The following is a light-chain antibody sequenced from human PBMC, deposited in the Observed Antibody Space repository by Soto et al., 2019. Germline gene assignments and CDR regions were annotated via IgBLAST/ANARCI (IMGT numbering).Light chain of an antibody. CDR3: QQSYSSPPWT. V-gene: IGKV1-39*01. CDR1: QSISRY. CDR2: AAS. Sequence: DIPMTQSPSSLAASVGDRVTITFRARQSISRYLNWYQQKPGKAPKLLIYAASSLQSGVPSRFSGSGSGTDFTLTISSLQPEDFATYYCQQSYSSPPWTFGQGTKVEVK. J-gene: IGKJ1*01.